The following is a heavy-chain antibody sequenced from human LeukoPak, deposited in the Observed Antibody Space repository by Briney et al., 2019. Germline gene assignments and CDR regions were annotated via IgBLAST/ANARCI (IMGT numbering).Heavy chain of an antibody. CDR1: GYSFNSYW. J-gene: IGHJ4*02. D-gene: IGHD2-15*01. V-gene: IGHV5-51*01. Sequence: GESLKISCKASGYSFNSYWMGWVRQMPGKGLEWMGIIYPGDSETRYSPSVQGRVTISVDRSSTTFLQWSSLEASDSGVYFCTRSYCSTGSCSRDYWGQGTLVTVSS. CDR3: TRSYCSTGSCSRDY. CDR2: IYPGDSET.